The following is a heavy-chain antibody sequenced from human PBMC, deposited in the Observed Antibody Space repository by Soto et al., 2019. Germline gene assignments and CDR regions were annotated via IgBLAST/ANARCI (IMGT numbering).Heavy chain of an antibody. J-gene: IGHJ4*02. D-gene: IGHD3-3*01. Sequence: GASVKVSCKASGYTFTSYYMHWVRQAPGQGLEWMGIINPSGGSTSYAQKFQGRVTMTRDTSTSTVYMELSSLRTEDTAVYYCAIPGYYFWDNSYVDYFDSWGQGTLVTVSS. CDR2: INPSGGST. CDR3: AIPGYYFWDNSYVDYFDS. V-gene: IGHV1-46*01. CDR1: GYTFTSYY.